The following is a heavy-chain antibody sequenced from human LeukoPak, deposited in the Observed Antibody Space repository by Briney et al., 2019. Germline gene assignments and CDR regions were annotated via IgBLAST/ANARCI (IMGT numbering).Heavy chain of an antibody. V-gene: IGHV4-39*07. CDR1: GGSISSSSYY. CDR3: ARGGYYGLGNDFRFDP. Sequence: PSETLSLTCTVPGGSISSSSYYWGWIRQPPGKGLEWIGSIYYSGSTYYNPSLKSRVTISVDTSKNQFSLKLSSVTAADTAVYYCARGGYYGLGNDFRFDPWGQGTLVTVSS. J-gene: IGHJ5*02. CDR2: IYYSGST. D-gene: IGHD3-10*01.